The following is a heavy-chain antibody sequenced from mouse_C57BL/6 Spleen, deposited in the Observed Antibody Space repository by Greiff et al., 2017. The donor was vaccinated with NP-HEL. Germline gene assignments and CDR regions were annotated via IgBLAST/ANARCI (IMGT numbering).Heavy chain of an antibody. V-gene: IGHV1-26*01. CDR1: GYTFTDYY. Sequence: XVQLQQSGPELVKPGASVKISCKASGYTFTDYYMNWVKQSHGKSLEWIGDINPNNGGTSYNQKFKGKATLTVDKSSSTAYMELRSLTSEDSAVYYCARGKDYDGVAYWGQGTLVTVSA. D-gene: IGHD2-4*01. CDR2: INPNNGGT. CDR3: ARGKDYDGVAY. J-gene: IGHJ3*01.